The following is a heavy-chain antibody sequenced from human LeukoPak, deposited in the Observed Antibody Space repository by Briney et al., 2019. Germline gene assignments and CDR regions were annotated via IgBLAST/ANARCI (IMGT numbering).Heavy chain of an antibody. V-gene: IGHV3-21*01. CDR1: GFSLTAFG. J-gene: IGHJ6*03. CDR2: ISSGSRSI. CDR3: ARVTNYYYYMDV. Sequence: GGSLRLSCAVSGFSLTAFGMNWVRQAPGKGLEWVSSISSGSRSIYYAYSVKGRFTISRDNAKNSLYLQMNSLRAEDTAVYYCARVTNYYYYMDVWGKGSSVTVSS. D-gene: IGHD4-11*01.